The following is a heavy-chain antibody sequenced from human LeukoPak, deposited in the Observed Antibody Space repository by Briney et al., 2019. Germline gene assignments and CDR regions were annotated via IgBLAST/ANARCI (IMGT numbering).Heavy chain of an antibody. J-gene: IGHJ4*02. CDR1: GYTFTSYA. D-gene: IGHD6-13*01. CDR3: ARDGTTAGTTAFDY. CDR2: INTNTGNP. V-gene: IGHV7-4-1*02. Sequence: ASVKVSCKASGYTFTSYAMNWVRQAPGQGLEWMGWINTNTGNPTYAQGFTGRFVFSLDTSVSTAYLQISSLKAEDTAVYYCARDGTTAGTTAFDYWGQGTLVTVSS.